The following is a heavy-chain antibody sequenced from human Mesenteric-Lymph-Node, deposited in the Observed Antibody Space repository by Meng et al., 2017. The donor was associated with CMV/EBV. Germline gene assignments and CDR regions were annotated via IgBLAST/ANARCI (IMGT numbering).Heavy chain of an antibody. CDR2: INHSGST. J-gene: IGHJ5*02. CDR3: ARGYCSSSSCPVDP. D-gene: IGHD2-2*01. Sequence: GSLRLSCAVYGGSFSGYYWSWIRQPPGKGLEWIGEINHSGSTNYNPSLKSRVTISVDTSKNQFSLYLSSVTAADTAVYYCARGYCSSSSCPVDPWGQGALVTVSS. CDR1: GGSFSGYY. V-gene: IGHV4-34*01.